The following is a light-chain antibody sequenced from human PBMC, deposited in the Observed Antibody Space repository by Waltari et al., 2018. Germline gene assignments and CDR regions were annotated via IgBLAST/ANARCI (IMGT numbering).Light chain of an antibody. J-gene: IGKJ4*01. V-gene: IGKV1-NL1*01. CDR2: AAS. CDR3: QQYYGTLLT. CDR1: QGISNS. Sequence: DIQMTQSPSSLSASVGDRVPLTCRASQGISNSLAWYQQKPGKAPKLLLFAASRLESGVPSRFSGSGSGTDYTLTISSLQPEDFATYYCQQYYGTLLTFGGGTKVEIK.